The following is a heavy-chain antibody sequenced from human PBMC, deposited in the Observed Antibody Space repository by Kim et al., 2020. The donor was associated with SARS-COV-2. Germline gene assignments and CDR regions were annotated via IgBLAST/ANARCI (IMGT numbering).Heavy chain of an antibody. Sequence: GGSLRLSCAATGFTFEDYGMQWVRQAPGKGPEWVSLISWDGTKTNYAPSVKGRFIVSRNNTENTVYLQMNSLGTEDTALYHCVRGSLHQWGQGTPVTVSS. CDR2: ISWDGTKT. V-gene: IGHV3-43*01. J-gene: IGHJ1*01. CDR3: VRGSLHQ. CDR1: GFTFEDYG.